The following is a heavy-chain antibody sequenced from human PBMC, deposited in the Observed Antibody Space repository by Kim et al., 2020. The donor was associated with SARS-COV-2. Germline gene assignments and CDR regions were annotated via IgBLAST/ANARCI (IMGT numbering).Heavy chain of an antibody. Sequence: GGSLRLSCAASGFNFDDYAMHWVRQAPGKGLEWVSGLNWNGNIKAYADSVKGRFTISRDNAKNSLFLQMNSLTTEDTAFYYCAKEGGAGNLAAVGDDAFDIWGQGTMVTVSS. D-gene: IGHD6-13*01. CDR1: GFNFDDYA. CDR2: LNWNGNIK. V-gene: IGHV3-9*01. CDR3: AKEGGAGNLAAVGDDAFDI. J-gene: IGHJ3*02.